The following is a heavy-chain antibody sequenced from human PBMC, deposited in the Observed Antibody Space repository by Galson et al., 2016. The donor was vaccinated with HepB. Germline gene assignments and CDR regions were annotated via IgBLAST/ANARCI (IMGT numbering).Heavy chain of an antibody. Sequence: SVKVSCKASGYTFTAYGISWVRQAPGQGLEWMGWISNDNGDTSYAQKFKGRVTLTTDTSTSTAYMEMHNLKGDDTAVFYCARGGLWGQGTLVTVSS. CDR2: ISNDNGDT. J-gene: IGHJ4*02. CDR3: ARGGL. V-gene: IGHV1-18*01. CDR1: GYTFTAYG.